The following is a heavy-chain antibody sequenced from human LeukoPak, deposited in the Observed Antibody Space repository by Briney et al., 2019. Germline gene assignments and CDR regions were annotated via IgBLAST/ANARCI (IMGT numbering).Heavy chain of an antibody. V-gene: IGHV3-30*18. J-gene: IGHJ3*02. Sequence: GGSLRLSCAASGFTFSSYGMHWVRQAPGKGLEWVAVISYDGSNKYYADSVKGRLTISRDDSKNTLYLQMNSLRAEDTAVYYCAKDPQQLSGDAFDIWGQGTMVTVSS. CDR3: AKDPQQLSGDAFDI. CDR1: GFTFSSYG. D-gene: IGHD6-13*01. CDR2: ISYDGSNK.